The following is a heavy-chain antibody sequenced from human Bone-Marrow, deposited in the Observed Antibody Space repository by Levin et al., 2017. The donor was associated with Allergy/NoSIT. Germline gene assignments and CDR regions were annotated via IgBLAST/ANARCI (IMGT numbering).Heavy chain of an antibody. CDR1: GFTFSSYG. Sequence: HTGGSLRLSCAASGFTFSSYGMHWVRQAPGKGLEWVAVISYDGSNKYYADSVKGRFTISRDNSKNTLYLQMNSLRAEDTAVYYCAKVNGGGADTAMVRGYFDYWGQGTLVTVSS. CDR3: AKVNGGGADTAMVRGYFDY. V-gene: IGHV3-30*18. J-gene: IGHJ4*02. D-gene: IGHD5-18*01. CDR2: ISYDGSNK.